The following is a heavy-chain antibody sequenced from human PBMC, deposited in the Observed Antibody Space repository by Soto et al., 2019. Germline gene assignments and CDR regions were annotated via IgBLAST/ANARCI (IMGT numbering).Heavy chain of an antibody. V-gene: IGHV1-8*01. D-gene: IGHD3-10*01. CDR2: MNPNSGNT. CDR1: GYTFTSYD. CDR3: ARFMVRGVIPQRYYYYYGMDV. J-gene: IGHJ6*02. Sequence: ASVKVSCKAPGYTFTSYDINWVRQATGQGLEWIGWMNPNSGNTGYAQKFQGRVTMTRNTSISTAYMELSSLRSEDTAVYYCARFMVRGVIPQRYYYYYGMDVWGQGTTVTVSS.